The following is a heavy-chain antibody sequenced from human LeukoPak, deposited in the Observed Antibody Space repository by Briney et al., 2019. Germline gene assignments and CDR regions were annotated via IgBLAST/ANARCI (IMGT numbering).Heavy chain of an antibody. D-gene: IGHD6-19*01. J-gene: IGHJ4*02. CDR1: GFPFSSYS. V-gene: IGHV3-21*01. CDR3: ARDQSGWYLDY. Sequence: GSLRLSCAASGFPFSSYSMNWVRQAPGKGLEGGSSISSSSSYIYYADSVKGRFTISRDNAKNSLYLQMNSLRAEDTAVYYCARDQSGWYLDYWGQGTLVTVSS. CDR2: ISSSSSYI.